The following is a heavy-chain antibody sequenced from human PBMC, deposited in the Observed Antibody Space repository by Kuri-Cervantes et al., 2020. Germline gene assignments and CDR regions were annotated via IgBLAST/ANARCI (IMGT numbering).Heavy chain of an antibody. CDR3: AGEVAAAAGAFDY. J-gene: IGHJ4*02. Sequence: AAVKVFCRASGYTFTSYDNSYGISWVRQAPVQGLEWMGWISSFNGNTNYAQKFQGRVTMNADTSSITAYMELRSLRSDETAVYYCAGEVAAAAGAFDYWGQGTLVTVSS. V-gene: IGHV1-18*01. CDR1: GYTFTSYDNSYG. CDR2: ISSFNGNT. D-gene: IGHD6-13*01.